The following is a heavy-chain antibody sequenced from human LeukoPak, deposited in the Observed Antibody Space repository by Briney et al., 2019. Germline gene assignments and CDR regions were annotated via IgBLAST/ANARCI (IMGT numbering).Heavy chain of an antibody. CDR1: GGSISTHY. CDR2: IYESRST. CDR3: ARAGGRYWFDP. J-gene: IGHJ5*02. Sequence: SETLSLTCTVSGGSISTHYWSWIRQPPGKGLEWIGQIYESRSTNYNPSLRSRVTISADTSKNQFSLKLSSVTAADTAVYYCARAGGRYWFDPWGQGTLVTVSS. V-gene: IGHV4-59*11.